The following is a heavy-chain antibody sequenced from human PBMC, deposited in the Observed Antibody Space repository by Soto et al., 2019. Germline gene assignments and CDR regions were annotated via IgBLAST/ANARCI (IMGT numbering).Heavy chain of an antibody. V-gene: IGHV3-33*01. D-gene: IGHD2-8*01. Sequence: GGSLRLSWAAYGFTFGTYSMHWVRQAPGKGLEWVAVIYYDGSNRYYGDAVKGRFTISRDNSKSTLYLQMSSLRAEDTAVYYCARAFCTNGVCYYFFDYWGHGTLVIVSS. CDR3: ARAFCTNGVCYYFFDY. CDR1: GFTFGTYS. J-gene: IGHJ4*01. CDR2: IYYDGSNR.